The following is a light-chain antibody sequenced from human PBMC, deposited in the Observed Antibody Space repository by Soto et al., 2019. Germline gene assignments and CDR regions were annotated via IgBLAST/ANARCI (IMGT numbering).Light chain of an antibody. Sequence: DIQMTQSPSSPSASGGDRVTFTCRAGQDININLARYQQKPGRVPNLLIYAASTLQPGVPSRFSGSGYGTDFTLTISSLQPEDVATYDCQEYHSGPPTFGGGTKVDI. V-gene: IGKV1-27*01. J-gene: IGKJ4*01. CDR2: AAS. CDR1: QDININ. CDR3: QEYHSGPPT.